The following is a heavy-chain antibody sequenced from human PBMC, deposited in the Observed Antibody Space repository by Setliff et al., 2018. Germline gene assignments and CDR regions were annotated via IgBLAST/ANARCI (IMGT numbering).Heavy chain of an antibody. D-gene: IGHD5-12*01. CDR2: IWGDGGTK. CDR3: AKVRSSGYDPVMGN. Sequence: GGSLRLSCAASGFTFSTYRMHWVRQAPGKGLEWVAVIWGDGGTKYHADSVKGRFTISRDKSKNTLYLQMNSLRAEDTAIYYCAKVRSSGYDPVMGNWGQGTLVTVSS. V-gene: IGHV3-33*03. CDR1: GFTFSTYR. J-gene: IGHJ4*02.